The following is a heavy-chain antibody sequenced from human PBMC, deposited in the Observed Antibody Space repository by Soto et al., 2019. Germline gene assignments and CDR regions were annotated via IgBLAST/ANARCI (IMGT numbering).Heavy chain of an antibody. Sequence: ASVKVSCKAYGYTFTSYGISWVRQAPGQGLERMGWISAYNGNTNYAQKLQGRVTMTTDTSTSTAYMELRSLRSDDTAVYYCARGLDSSSWITWNYYGMDVWGQGTTVTVSS. CDR1: GYTFTSYG. D-gene: IGHD6-13*01. V-gene: IGHV1-18*04. CDR3: ARGLDSSSWITWNYYGMDV. CDR2: ISAYNGNT. J-gene: IGHJ6*02.